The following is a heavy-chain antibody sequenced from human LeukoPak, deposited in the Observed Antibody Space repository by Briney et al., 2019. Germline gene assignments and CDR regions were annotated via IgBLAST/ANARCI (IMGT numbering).Heavy chain of an antibody. J-gene: IGHJ6*03. CDR1: GFTFSDYY. V-gene: IGHV3-11*01. D-gene: IGHD4-17*01. CDR2: ISSSGSTI. CDR3: ARVGNGDYRYYFYMDV. Sequence: GGSLRLSCAASGFTFSDYYMSWIRQAPGKGLEWVSYISSSGSTIYYADSVKGRFTISRDNAKNSLYLQMNSLRAEDTAVYYCARVGNGDYRYYFYMDVWGKGTTVTISS.